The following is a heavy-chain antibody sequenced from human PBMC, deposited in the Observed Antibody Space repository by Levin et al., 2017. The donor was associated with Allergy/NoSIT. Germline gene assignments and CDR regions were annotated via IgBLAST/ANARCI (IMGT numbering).Heavy chain of an antibody. CDR3: SRSTYNSGPYEF. V-gene: IGHV4-4*07. Sequence: SETLSLTCSVSGGSISNYYWNWIRQPAGKGLEWVGRIHISGSTNYNPSLKSRVSVSVDTSKNQFSLKLTSVTAADTAVYFCSRSTYNSGPYEFWGQGTLVTVSS. CDR1: GGSISNYY. J-gene: IGHJ4*02. D-gene: IGHD6-19*01. CDR2: IHISGST.